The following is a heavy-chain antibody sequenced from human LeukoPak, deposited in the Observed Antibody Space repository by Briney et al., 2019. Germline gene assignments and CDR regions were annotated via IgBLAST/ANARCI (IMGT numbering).Heavy chain of an antibody. V-gene: IGHV2-70*04. J-gene: IGHJ4*02. CDR1: GFSLSTSGMR. Sequence: SGPALVKPTQTLTLTCAFSGFSLSTSGMRVSWIRQPPGKALEWLARIDWDDDKFYSTSLKTRLTISKDTSKNQVVLTMTNMDPVDTATYYCARTPYCGGDCYVDYWGQGTLVTVSS. CDR3: ARTPYCGGDCYVDY. CDR2: IDWDDDK. D-gene: IGHD2-21*02.